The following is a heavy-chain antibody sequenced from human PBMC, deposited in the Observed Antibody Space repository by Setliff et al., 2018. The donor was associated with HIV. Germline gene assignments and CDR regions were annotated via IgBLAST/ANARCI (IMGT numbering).Heavy chain of an antibody. V-gene: IGHV1-18*01. CDR3: ARDAPGNTESAPGY. CDR2: SNAYNGNT. D-gene: IGHD1-7*01. J-gene: IGHJ4*02. Sequence: VASVKVSCKASGYTFSSDGISWVRQAPGQGLEWMGWSNAYNGNTNYIEKLQGRVTMTTDTSTSTAYMELRSLRSDDTAVYYCARDAPGNTESAPGYWGQGTLVTVSS. CDR1: GYTFSSDG.